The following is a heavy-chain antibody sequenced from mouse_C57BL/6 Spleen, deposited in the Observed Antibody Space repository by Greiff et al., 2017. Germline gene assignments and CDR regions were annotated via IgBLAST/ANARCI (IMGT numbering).Heavy chain of an antibody. CDR2: IDPSDSYT. Sequence: QVQLQQPGAELVMPGASVKLSCKASGYTFTSYWMHWVKQRPGQGLEWIGEIDPSDSYTNYNQKFKGKSTLTVDKSSSTAYMQLSSLTSEDSAVYYCARLGIYYEYGGGYYFDYWGQGTTRTVSS. D-gene: IGHD2-4*01. V-gene: IGHV1-69*01. J-gene: IGHJ2*01. CDR1: GYTFTSYW. CDR3: ARLGIYYEYGGGYYFDY.